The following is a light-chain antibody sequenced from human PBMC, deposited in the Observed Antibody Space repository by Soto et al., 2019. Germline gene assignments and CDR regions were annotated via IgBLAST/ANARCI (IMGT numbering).Light chain of an antibody. CDR3: HQLGYPPGPA. J-gene: IGKJ4*01. CDR1: QSVSGDY. CDR2: SAS. Sequence: EIVLTQSPGNLSLSPGERATLSCRASQSVSGDYLAWYQQKPGQAPRLLIYSASIRATGITNRFSGSGSGTAFTITFASMEQEVFAVYSAHQLGYPPGPACGGGTKVELK. V-gene: IGKV3-20*01.